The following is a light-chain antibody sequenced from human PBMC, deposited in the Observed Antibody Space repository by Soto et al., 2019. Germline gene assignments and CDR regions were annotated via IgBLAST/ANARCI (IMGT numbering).Light chain of an antibody. CDR2: KVS. Sequence: DIQMTQSPSTLSASVGDRVTITCRASQSIRSWLAWYQQKPGKAPKLLIYKVSSIYSGIPSRFSGTGTGTVFLLTINSVQPDAFATYYGQEYNSYFRTFGEGPKVDIK. CDR3: QEYNSYFRT. CDR1: QSIRSW. J-gene: IGKJ4*02. V-gene: IGKV1-5*03.